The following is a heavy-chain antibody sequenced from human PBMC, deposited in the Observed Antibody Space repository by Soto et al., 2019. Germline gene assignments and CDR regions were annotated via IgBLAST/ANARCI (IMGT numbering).Heavy chain of an antibody. Sequence: PSETLSLTCTVSGGSISSSSYYWGWIRQPPGKGLEWIGSIYYSGSTYYNPSLKSRVTISVDMSEKQSSLILTSVTAADTAVYWCARDPVDGYALFDNWGQGALVTVSS. V-gene: IGHV4-39*07. D-gene: IGHD5-12*01. J-gene: IGHJ5*02. CDR2: IYYSGST. CDR1: GGSISSSSYY. CDR3: ARDPVDGYALFDN.